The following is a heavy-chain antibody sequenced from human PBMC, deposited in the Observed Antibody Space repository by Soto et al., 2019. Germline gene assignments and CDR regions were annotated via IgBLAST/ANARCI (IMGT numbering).Heavy chain of an antibody. D-gene: IGHD6-19*01. CDR1: GGTFSSYT. CDR2: IIPILGIA. J-gene: IGHJ4*02. CDR3: IGDSGWYGGRGDY. Sequence: QVQLVQSGAEVKKPGSSVKVSCKASGGTFSSYTISWVRQAPGQGLEWMGRIIPILGIANYAQKFQGRVTITADKSTSTAYMELISLRSEDTAVYYCIGDSGWYGGRGDYWGQGTLVTVSS. V-gene: IGHV1-69*02.